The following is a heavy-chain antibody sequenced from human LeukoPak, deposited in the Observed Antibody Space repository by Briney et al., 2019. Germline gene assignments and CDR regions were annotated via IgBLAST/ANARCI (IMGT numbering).Heavy chain of an antibody. CDR1: GGSISSYY. V-gene: IGHV4-59*01. CDR3: TRIPYYYDSSGYFDY. Sequence: SETLSLTCTVSGGSISSYYWSWIRQPAGKGLEWIGYTYYSGSTNYNPSLKSRVTLSVDTSKNQFSLKLTSVTAADTAVYYCTRIPYYYDSSGYFDYWGQGTLVTVSS. D-gene: IGHD3-22*01. J-gene: IGHJ4*02. CDR2: TYYSGST.